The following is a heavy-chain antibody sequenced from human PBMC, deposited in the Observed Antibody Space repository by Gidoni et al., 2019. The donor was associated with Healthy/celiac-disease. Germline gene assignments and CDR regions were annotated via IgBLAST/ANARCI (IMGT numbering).Heavy chain of an antibody. CDR1: GFTFSSYV. D-gene: IGHD6-6*01. Sequence: EVQLLESGGGLVQPGGSLRLSCAASGFTFSSYVMSWVRQAPGKGLEWVSDISGSGGSTYYADSVKGRFTISRDNSKNTLYLQMNSLRAEDTAVYYCAKSPSRSSDAFDIWGQGTMVTVSS. CDR2: ISGSGGST. V-gene: IGHV3-23*01. J-gene: IGHJ3*02. CDR3: AKSPSRSSDAFDI.